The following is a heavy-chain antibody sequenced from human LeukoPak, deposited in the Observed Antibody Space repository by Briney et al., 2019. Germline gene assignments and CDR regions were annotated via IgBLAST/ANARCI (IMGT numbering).Heavy chain of an antibody. J-gene: IGHJ4*02. CDR2: IGASGTSA. Sequence: GGSLRLSCAASGFTFSSYAMGWVRQAPGKGLEWVSAIGASGTSAYYPDSVKGRFTISRDNSKNTLYLQMNSLRAEDTAVYYCAREAPGYFDYWGQGTLVTVSS. D-gene: IGHD1-14*01. V-gene: IGHV3-23*01. CDR3: AREAPGYFDY. CDR1: GFTFSSYA.